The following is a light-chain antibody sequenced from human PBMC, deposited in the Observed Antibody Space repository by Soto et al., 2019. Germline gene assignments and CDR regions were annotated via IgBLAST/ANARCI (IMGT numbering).Light chain of an antibody. CDR3: QHYGRSPIT. CDR2: DAS. Sequence: IVLTQSPGTLSLSPGERATLSCRASQTLSNSFIAWYQQKPGQAPRLLIYDASNRATGIPARFSGSGSGTDFTLTISRLEPEDFALYYCQHYGRSPITFGQGTRLEIK. J-gene: IGKJ5*01. CDR1: QTLSNSF. V-gene: IGKV3-20*01.